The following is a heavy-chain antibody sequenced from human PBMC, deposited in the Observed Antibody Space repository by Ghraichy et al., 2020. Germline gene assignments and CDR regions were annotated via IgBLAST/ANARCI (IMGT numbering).Heavy chain of an antibody. Sequence: ESLNISCAVYGGSFSGYYWSWIRQPPGKGLEWIGEINHSGSTNYNPSLKSRVTISVDTSKNQFSLKLSSVTAADTAVYYCARVVATMTYYYYYGMDVWGQGTTVTVSS. V-gene: IGHV4-34*01. D-gene: IGHD5-12*01. CDR1: GGSFSGYY. J-gene: IGHJ6*02. CDR3: ARVVATMTYYYYYGMDV. CDR2: INHSGST.